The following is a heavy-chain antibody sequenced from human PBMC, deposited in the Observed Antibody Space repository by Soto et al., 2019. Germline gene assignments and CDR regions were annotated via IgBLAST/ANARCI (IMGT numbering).Heavy chain of an antibody. V-gene: IGHV4-59*08. CDR2: IYYSWGS. J-gene: IGHJ6*02. CDR3: ARQGFGPLHGLVDV. D-gene: IGHD3-10*01. Sequence: SETLSLTCTVSGGSISSYYRSWIRQPPGKRLEWIGYIYYSWGSSYNPSLQSRVAISLDTSKSQFSLKATSVTATDTAVYYCARQGFGPLHGLVDVWGQGTTVTVSS. CDR1: GGSISSYY.